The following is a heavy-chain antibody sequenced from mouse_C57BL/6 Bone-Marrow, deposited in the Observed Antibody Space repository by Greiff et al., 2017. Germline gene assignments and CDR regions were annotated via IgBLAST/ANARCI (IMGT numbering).Heavy chain of an antibody. J-gene: IGHJ3*01. CDR1: GYTFTSYW. Sequence: QVQLQQPGAELVKPGASVKLSCKASGYTFTSYWMHWVKQRPGQGLEWIGMIHPNSGSTNYTAKFKSKATLTVDKSSSTAYMQLSSLTSEDSAVYYCARRDYYGSTRAWFAYWGQGTLVTVSA. D-gene: IGHD1-1*01. CDR3: ARRDYYGSTRAWFAY. V-gene: IGHV1-64*01. CDR2: IHPNSGST.